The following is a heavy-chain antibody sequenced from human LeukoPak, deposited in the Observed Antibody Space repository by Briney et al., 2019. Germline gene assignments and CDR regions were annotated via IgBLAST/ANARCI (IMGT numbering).Heavy chain of an antibody. CDR2: FDPEDGET. Sequence: ASVKVSCKVSGYTLTELSMHWVRQAPGKGLEWMGGFDPEDGETIYAQKFQGRVTITEDTSTDTAYMELSSLRSEDTAVYYCATEAGYCTNGVCQDLFDYWGQGTLVTVSS. V-gene: IGHV1-24*01. CDR3: ATEAGYCTNGVCQDLFDY. D-gene: IGHD2-8*01. CDR1: GYTLTELS. J-gene: IGHJ4*02.